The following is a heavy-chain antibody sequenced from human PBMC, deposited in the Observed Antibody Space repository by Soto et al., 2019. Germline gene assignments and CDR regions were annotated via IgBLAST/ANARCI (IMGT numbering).Heavy chain of an antibody. CDR1: GFTFRSFT. J-gene: IGHJ5*02. Sequence: GGSLRLSCAASGFTFRSFTMNWVRQAPGKGLEWVSTISSNSAYIYCTDALRGRFTISRDNAKNSLHLQMNSLRAEDTAVYYCTRDASRDSSARGWFDPWGPGTLVTVSS. CDR3: TRDASRDSSARGWFDP. D-gene: IGHD6-13*01. CDR2: ISSNSAYI. V-gene: IGHV3-21*01.